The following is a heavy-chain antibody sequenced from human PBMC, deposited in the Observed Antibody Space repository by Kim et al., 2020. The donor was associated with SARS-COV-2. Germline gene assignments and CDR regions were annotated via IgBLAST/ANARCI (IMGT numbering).Heavy chain of an antibody. D-gene: IGHD5-12*01. Sequence: TYTPSLKSRVTISVDTSKNQFSLKLSSVTAADTAVYYCARGRGRWLQFSYWGQGTLVTVSS. V-gene: IGHV4-34*01. CDR3: ARGRGRWLQFSY. J-gene: IGHJ4*02.